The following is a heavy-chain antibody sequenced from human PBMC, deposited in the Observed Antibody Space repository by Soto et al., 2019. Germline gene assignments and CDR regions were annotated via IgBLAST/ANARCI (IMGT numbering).Heavy chain of an antibody. Sequence: GSLRLSCAASGFTFSSYTMHWVRQAPGKGLEWVSSISTGSSYIYYADSLKGRFTISRDNAGNSLYLQMNSLRAEDTAVYYCAREMKQLVQEGFLQHWGQGTLVTVS. D-gene: IGHD6-13*01. CDR3: AREMKQLVQEGFLQH. CDR1: GFTFSSYT. CDR2: ISTGSSYI. J-gene: IGHJ1*01. V-gene: IGHV3-21*01.